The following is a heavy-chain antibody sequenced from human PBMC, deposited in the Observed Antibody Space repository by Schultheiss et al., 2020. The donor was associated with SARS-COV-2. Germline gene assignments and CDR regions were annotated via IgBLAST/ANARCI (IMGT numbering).Heavy chain of an antibody. D-gene: IGHD2-15*01. V-gene: IGHV4-59*01. Sequence: GSLRLTCTVSGGSISSYYWSWIRQPPGKGLEWIGYIYYSGSTNYNPSLKSRVTISVDTSKNQFSLKLSSVTAADTAVYYCARVTVCSGGSCHLIKSYYYYYYMDVWGKGTTVTVSS. CDR1: GGSISSYY. CDR3: ARVTVCSGGSCHLIKSYYYYYYMDV. J-gene: IGHJ6*03. CDR2: IYYSGST.